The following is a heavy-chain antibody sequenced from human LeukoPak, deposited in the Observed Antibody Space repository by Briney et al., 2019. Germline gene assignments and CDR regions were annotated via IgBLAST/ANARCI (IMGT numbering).Heavy chain of an antibody. D-gene: IGHD1-1*01. V-gene: IGHV1-18*01. CDR2: ISAYNGNT. J-gene: IGHJ5*02. CDR3: ARVVTSRTAFRVSWFDP. Sequence: ASVKVSCKASGYTFTSYGISWVRQAPGQGLEWMGWISAYNGNTNYAQKLQGRVTMTTDTSTSTAYMELRSLRSDDTAVYYCARVVTSRTAFRVSWFDPWGQGTLVTVSS. CDR1: GYTFTSYG.